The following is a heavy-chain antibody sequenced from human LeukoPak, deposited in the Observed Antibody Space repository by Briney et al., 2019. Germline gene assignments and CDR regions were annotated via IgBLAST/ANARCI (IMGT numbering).Heavy chain of an antibody. CDR1: GFTFSSYG. V-gene: IGHV3-30*18. D-gene: IGHD6-13*01. CDR3: AKLYSSSGEDAFDI. CDR2: ISYDGSNK. Sequence: GGSLRLSCAASGFTFSSYGMHWVRQAPGKGLEGVAVISYDGSNKYYADSVKGRFTISRDNSKNTLYLQMNSLRAEDTAVYYCAKLYSSSGEDAFDIWGQGTMVTVSS. J-gene: IGHJ3*02.